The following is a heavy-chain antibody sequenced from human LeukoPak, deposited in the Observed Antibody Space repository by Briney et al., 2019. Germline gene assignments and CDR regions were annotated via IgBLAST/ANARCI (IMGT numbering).Heavy chain of an antibody. Sequence: ASVKVSCKASGYTFTSYYMHWVRQAPGQGLEWMGIINPSGGSTSYAQKFQGRVTMTRDMSTSTVYMELSSLRSEDTAVYYCARDYGVWSGYYETNFDYWGQGTLVTVSS. CDR1: GYTFTSYY. J-gene: IGHJ4*02. D-gene: IGHD3-3*01. V-gene: IGHV1-46*01. CDR3: ARDYGVWSGYYETNFDY. CDR2: INPSGGST.